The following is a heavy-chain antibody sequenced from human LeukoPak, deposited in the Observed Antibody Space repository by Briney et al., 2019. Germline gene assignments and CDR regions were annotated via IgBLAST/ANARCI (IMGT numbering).Heavy chain of an antibody. Sequence: PGGSLRLSCAASGFTFSSYAMSWVRQAPGKGLEWVSTISSSGDNTYYADSVKGRFTISRDNSKNTLYLQMNSLRAEDTAVYYCGPLSGSYYGGSFDYWGQGTLVTVSS. D-gene: IGHD1-26*01. CDR1: GFTFSSYA. J-gene: IGHJ4*02. CDR3: GPLSGSYYGGSFDY. V-gene: IGHV3-23*01. CDR2: ISSSGDNT.